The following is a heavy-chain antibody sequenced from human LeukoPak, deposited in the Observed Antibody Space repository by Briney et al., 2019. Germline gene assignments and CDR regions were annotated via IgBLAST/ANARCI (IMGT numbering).Heavy chain of an antibody. V-gene: IGHV3-7*01. D-gene: IGHD4-23*01. CDR2: TKGEGSEK. CDR3: VRDGGNGWDFDY. Sequence: PRASLTLSFSAMGLSLITHGIGSVRPPPREGMEWVANTKGEGSEKYYSVSVNGRFTISRNNAERSMSLQMNYLRAEDRAVYHCVRDGGNGWDFDYWGERILVTLSS. J-gene: IGHJ4*02. CDR1: GLSLITHG.